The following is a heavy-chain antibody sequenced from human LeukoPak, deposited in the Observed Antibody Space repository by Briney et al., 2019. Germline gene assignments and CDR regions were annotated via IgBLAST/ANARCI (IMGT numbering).Heavy chain of an antibody. V-gene: IGHV3-48*04. CDR2: ISSSGSTI. J-gene: IGHJ4*02. CDR3: ARARGVLTGYYVDY. Sequence: GGSLRLSCAASGFTFSSYGMNWVREAPGPGLEWVSYISSSGSTIYYADSVKGRFTISRDNAKNSLYLQMNSLRAEDTAVYDCARARGVLTGYYVDYWGQGTLVTVSS. D-gene: IGHD3-9*01. CDR1: GFTFSSYG.